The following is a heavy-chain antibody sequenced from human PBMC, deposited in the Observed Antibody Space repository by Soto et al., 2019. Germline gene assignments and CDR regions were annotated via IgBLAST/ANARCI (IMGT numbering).Heavy chain of an antibody. J-gene: IGHJ4*02. Sequence: ASVKVSCKVSGYTLTELSMHWVRRAPGKGLEWMGGFDPEDGETIYAQKFQGRVTMTEDTSTDTAYMELSSLRSEDTAVYYCATVGLDSSGWYLGIDYWGQGTMVTVYS. D-gene: IGHD6-19*01. CDR1: GYTLTELS. V-gene: IGHV1-24*01. CDR3: ATVGLDSSGWYLGIDY. CDR2: FDPEDGET.